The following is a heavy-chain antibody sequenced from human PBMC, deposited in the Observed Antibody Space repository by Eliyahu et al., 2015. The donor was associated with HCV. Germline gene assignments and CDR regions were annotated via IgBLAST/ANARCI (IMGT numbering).Heavy chain of an antibody. V-gene: IGHV3-30*03. CDR1: GFPLSPYD. CDR2: IATDGINK. J-gene: IGHJ3*01. D-gene: IGHD1-26*01. CDR3: ARVPWERRTFEL. Sequence: QVQLVESGGDVVQPGRSLTLSCAASGFPLSPYDLHWVRQAPGKGLEWVTAIATDGINKFYADSVRGRFTISRDNSKNMWFLQMNSLRLEDTAVYHCARVPWERRTFELWGHGTVVTVSS.